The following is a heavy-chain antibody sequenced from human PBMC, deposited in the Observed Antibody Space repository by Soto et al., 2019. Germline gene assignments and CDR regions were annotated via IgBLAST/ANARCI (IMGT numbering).Heavy chain of an antibody. J-gene: IGHJ5*02. CDR2: IYTSGST. CDR1: GGSISSYY. CDR3: ARVGSSPGGSGGSWNWFDP. D-gene: IGHD2-15*01. Sequence: PSETLSLTCTVSGGSISSYYWSWIRQPAGKGLEWIGRIYTSGSTNYNPSLKSRVTMSVDTSKNQFSLKLSSVTAADTAVYYCARVGSSPGGSGGSWNWFDPWGQGTLVTVS. V-gene: IGHV4-4*07.